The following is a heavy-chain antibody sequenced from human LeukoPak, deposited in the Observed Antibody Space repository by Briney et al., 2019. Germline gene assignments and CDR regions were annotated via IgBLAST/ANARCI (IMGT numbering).Heavy chain of an antibody. CDR3: ASDYGDLVGNFDY. CDR1: GYTFTCYY. CDR2: INPNSCGT. V-gene: IGHV1-2*02. D-gene: IGHD4-17*01. Sequence: GASVKVSRNASGYTFTCYYMHWVRQAPGQGLEWMGWINPNSCGTNYAQKLQGRVTMTTATSTSTAYMEMRSLRSDDTAVYYCASDYGDLVGNFDYWGQGTLVTVSS. J-gene: IGHJ4*02.